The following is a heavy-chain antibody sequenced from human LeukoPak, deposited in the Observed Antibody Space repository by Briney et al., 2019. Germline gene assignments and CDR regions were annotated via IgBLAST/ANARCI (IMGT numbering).Heavy chain of an antibody. CDR3: ARDHGGPYYFDY. V-gene: IGHV3-11*05. D-gene: IGHD3-10*01. J-gene: IGHJ4*02. CDR1: GFSFSSYA. CDR2: ISSSSSYT. Sequence: GGSLRLSCAASGFSFSSYAMSWVRQAPGEGLEWVSYISSSSSYTTYADSVSGRFTISRDNAKNSLFLQMNSLRAEDTAVYYCARDHGGPYYFDYWGQGTLVTVSS.